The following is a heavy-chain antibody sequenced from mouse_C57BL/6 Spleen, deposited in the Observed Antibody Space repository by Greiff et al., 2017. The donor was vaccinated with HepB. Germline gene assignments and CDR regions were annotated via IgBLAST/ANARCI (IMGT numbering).Heavy chain of an antibody. Sequence: EVHLVESEGGLVQPGSSMKLSCTASGFTFSDYYMAWVRQVPEKGLEWVANINYDGSSTYYLDSLKSRFIISRDNAKNILYLQMSSLKSEDTATYYCARGYDGYYFDYWGQGTTLTVSS. CDR2: INYDGSST. CDR3: ARGYDGYYFDY. V-gene: IGHV5-16*01. CDR1: GFTFSDYY. J-gene: IGHJ2*01. D-gene: IGHD2-3*01.